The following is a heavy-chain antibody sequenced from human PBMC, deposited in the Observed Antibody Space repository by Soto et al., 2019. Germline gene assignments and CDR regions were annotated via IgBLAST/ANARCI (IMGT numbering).Heavy chain of an antibody. Sequence: ASETLSLPCTFSGGSISSGGYYWSWIRQHPGKGLEWIGYIYYSGSTYYNPSLKSRVTISVDTSKNQFSLKLSSVTAADTAVYYCARISTAIVVVPAAKMDVWGKGTTVTVSS. V-gene: IGHV4-31*03. D-gene: IGHD2-2*01. CDR2: IYYSGST. CDR3: ARISTAIVVVPAAKMDV. J-gene: IGHJ6*04. CDR1: GGSISSGGYY.